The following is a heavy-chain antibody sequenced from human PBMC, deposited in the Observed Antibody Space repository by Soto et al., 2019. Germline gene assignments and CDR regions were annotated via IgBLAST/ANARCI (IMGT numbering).Heavy chain of an antibody. V-gene: IGHV3-23*01. CDR3: AKSQYYYDSSGYFTPLHFDY. CDR1: GFTFSSYA. Sequence: SLRLSCAASGFTFSSYAMSWVRQAPGKGLEWVSAISGSGGSTYYADSVKGRFTISRDNSKNTLYLQMNSLRAEDTAVYYCAKSQYYYDSSGYFTPLHFDYWGQGALVTVSS. J-gene: IGHJ4*02. D-gene: IGHD3-22*01. CDR2: ISGSGGST.